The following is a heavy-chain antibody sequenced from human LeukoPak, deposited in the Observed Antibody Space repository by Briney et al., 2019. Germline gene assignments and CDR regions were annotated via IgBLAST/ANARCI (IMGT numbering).Heavy chain of an antibody. D-gene: IGHD2-21*02. Sequence: GASVKVSCKASGFTFTDYGITWVRQAPGQGLGWMGWVNPKTNGTNFALKFLGRVTMTRDTSISTAYMELTSLRSDDTALYYCARSKRRGDLLDYWGQGILVTVSS. J-gene: IGHJ4*02. CDR2: VNPKTNGT. CDR3: ARSKRRGDLLDY. CDR1: GFTFTDYG. V-gene: IGHV1-2*02.